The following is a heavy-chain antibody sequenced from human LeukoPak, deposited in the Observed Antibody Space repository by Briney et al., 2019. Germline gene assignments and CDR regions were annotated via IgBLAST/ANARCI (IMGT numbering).Heavy chain of an antibody. V-gene: IGHV4-34*01. CDR2: NNHSGST. Sequence: PSETLSLTCAVYGGSFSGYYWSWIRQPPGKGLEWIGENNHSGSTNYNPSLKSRVTISVDTSKNQFSLKLSSVTAADAAVYYCARDSYDYVWGSYPRPVDYWGQGTLVTVSS. CDR3: ARDSYDYVWGSYPRPVDY. D-gene: IGHD3-16*02. J-gene: IGHJ4*02. CDR1: GGSFSGYY.